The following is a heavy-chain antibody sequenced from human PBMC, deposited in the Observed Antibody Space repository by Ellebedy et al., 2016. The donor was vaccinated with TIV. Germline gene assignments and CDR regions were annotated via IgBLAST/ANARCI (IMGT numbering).Heavy chain of an antibody. D-gene: IGHD6-19*01. CDR1: GYTFTGYY. Sequence: ASVKVSCKASGYTFTGYYMHWVRQAPGQGLAWMGWINPNSGGTNYAQKFQGWVTLTRDTSISTAYMELTRLRSEETAVYYCAREAGLIAVAEGRAFDIWGQGTMVTVSS. CDR3: AREAGLIAVAEGRAFDI. V-gene: IGHV1-2*04. CDR2: INPNSGGT. J-gene: IGHJ3*02.